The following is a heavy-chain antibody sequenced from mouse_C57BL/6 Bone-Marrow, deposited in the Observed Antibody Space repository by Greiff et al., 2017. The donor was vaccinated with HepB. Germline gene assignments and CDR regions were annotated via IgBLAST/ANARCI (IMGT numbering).Heavy chain of an antibody. J-gene: IGHJ1*03. CDR1: GYTFTDHT. V-gene: IGHV1-78*01. CDR2: IYPRDGNT. CDR3: AGRSYVEWYFDV. Sequence: QVQLQQSDAELVKPGASVKISCKVSGYTFTDHTIHWMKQRPEQGLAWIGYIYPRDGNTKYNEKFKGTATLTADKSSSTSYLQLNSLKSEDSAGYFCAGRSYVEWYFDVWGTGTTVTVSS. D-gene: IGHD1-1*01.